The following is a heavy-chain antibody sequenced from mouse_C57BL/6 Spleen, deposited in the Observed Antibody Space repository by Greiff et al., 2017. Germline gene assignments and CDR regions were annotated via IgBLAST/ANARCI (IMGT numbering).Heavy chain of an antibody. CDR1: GYAFSSSW. V-gene: IGHV1-82*01. J-gene: IGHJ4*01. D-gene: IGHD2-4*01. CDR2: IYPGDGDT. CDR3: ARWDYDYDGAMDY. Sequence: VKLMESGPELVKPGASVKISCKASGYAFSSSWMNWVKQRPGKGLEWIGRIYPGDGDTNYNGKFKGKATLTADKSSSTAYMQLSSLTSEDSAVYFCARWDYDYDGAMDYWGQGTSVTVSS.